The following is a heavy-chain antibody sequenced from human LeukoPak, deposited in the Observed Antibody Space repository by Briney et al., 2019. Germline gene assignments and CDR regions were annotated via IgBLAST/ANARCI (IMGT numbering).Heavy chain of an antibody. Sequence: SETLSPTCTVPGGSIMVAAYSWSWIRQPPGKGLEWIGYIYYSGRTYYNPSLKSRVTISLDRSKNQFSLKVSSVTAADTAVYFCARGYGDNSGAFDIWGQGTLVTVSS. D-gene: IGHD4-23*01. J-gene: IGHJ3*02. V-gene: IGHV4-30-2*01. CDR1: GGSIMVAAYS. CDR2: IYYSGRT. CDR3: ARGYGDNSGAFDI.